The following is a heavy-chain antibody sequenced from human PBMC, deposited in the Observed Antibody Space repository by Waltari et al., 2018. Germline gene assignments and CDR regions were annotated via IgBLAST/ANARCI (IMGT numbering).Heavy chain of an antibody. Sequence: EEQLLESGGGLVQPGASLRLSCAASGFRFGNYWMNWVRHAPEKGLVWVARISNDETTLTYADSVKGRFTISRDNAKNTVYLQMKRLRADDTADYYCARLAPRTYRSPVPGRHYYYGMDVWGQGTTVTVSS. CDR1: GFRFGNYW. V-gene: IGHV3-74*03. J-gene: IGHJ6*02. CDR3: ARLAPRTYRSPVPGRHYYYGMDV. CDR2: ISNDETTL. D-gene: IGHD3-10*01.